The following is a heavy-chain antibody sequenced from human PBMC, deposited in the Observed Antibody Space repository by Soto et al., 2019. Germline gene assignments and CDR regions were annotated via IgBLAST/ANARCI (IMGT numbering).Heavy chain of an antibody. CDR1: DDSINSDKYY. Sequence: QLQLQESGPGLVKPSETLSLTCSVSDDSINSDKYYWGWIRQPPGKGLEWIGSIYYRGNAYYNPSLQTRVTITLDKSRSQFSLKLRSVTAADSAVYFCARLEGLATISYYFDFWGPGALVTVSS. J-gene: IGHJ4*02. V-gene: IGHV4-39*01. CDR2: IYYRGNA. CDR3: ARLEGLATISYYFDF. D-gene: IGHD3-3*01.